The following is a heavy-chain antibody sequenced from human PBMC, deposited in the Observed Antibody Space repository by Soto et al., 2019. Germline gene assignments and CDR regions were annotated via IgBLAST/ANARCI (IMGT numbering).Heavy chain of an antibody. D-gene: IGHD3-10*01. CDR3: ARLPYYSGSGSLNWSDP. V-gene: IGHV1-69*01. Sequence: QVQLVQSGAEVKKPGSSVKVSCKASGGTFSSYAISWVRQAPGQGLEWMGGIIPIFGTANYEQQFQGRVTITADESTSKAYMELSSLRSEDTAVYYCARLPYYSGSGSLNWSDPWGQGTLVTVSS. J-gene: IGHJ5*02. CDR1: GGTFSSYA. CDR2: IIPIFGTA.